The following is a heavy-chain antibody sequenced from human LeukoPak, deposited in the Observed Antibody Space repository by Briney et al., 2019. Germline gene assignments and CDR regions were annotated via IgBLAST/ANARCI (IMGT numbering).Heavy chain of an antibody. CDR2: IYDSGST. V-gene: IGHV4-30-4*01. D-gene: IGHD2-15*01. CDR3: ARDCGGGSCYGAFDI. J-gene: IGHJ3*02. Sequence: PSETLSLTCTVSGASIRSGDYYWSWIRQPPGKGLEWIGYIYDSGSTYYNPSLKSRITISVDTSENRFSLKLSSVTVTDTAVYYCARDCGGGSCYGAFDIWGQGTMVTVSS. CDR1: GASIRSGDYY.